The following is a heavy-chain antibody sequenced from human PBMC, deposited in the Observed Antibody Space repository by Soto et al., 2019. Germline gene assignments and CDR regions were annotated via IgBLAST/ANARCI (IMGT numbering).Heavy chain of an antibody. V-gene: IGHV3-23*01. J-gene: IGHJ4*02. CDR1: GFPFSSYA. Sequence: EVQLLVSGGGLVQPGGSLRLSCAASGFPFSSYAMTWVRQAPGKGLEWVSGISGSGGLTYYADSVQGRFTISRDNSKNTLYLQMNSLSADDTAVYYCAKSLSASRNYFFDYWGQGTVVTVSS. CDR2: ISGSGGLT. D-gene: IGHD1-1*01. CDR3: AKSLSASRNYFFDY.